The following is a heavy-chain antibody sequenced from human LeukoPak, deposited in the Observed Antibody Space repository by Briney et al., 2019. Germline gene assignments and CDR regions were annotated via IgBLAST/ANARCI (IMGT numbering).Heavy chain of an antibody. J-gene: IGHJ3*02. CDR2: ISNTGSYT. D-gene: IGHD4-23*01. Sequence: GGSLRLSCAASGCTFSNAWMSWVRQAPGQGLEWVSYISNTGSYTNYADSVEGRFTISRDNTENSLYLQMNSLRAEDTAVYYCAREEDTVVTPNAFDIWGQGTMVTVSS. CDR1: GCTFSNAW. CDR3: AREEDTVVTPNAFDI. V-gene: IGHV3-11*06.